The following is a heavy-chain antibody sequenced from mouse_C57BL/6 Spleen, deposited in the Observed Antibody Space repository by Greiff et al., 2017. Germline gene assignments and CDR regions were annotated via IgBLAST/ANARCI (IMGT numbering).Heavy chain of an antibody. J-gene: IGHJ2*01. CDR1: GYTFTSYW. Sequence: QVQLQQPGTELVKPGASVKLSCKASGYTFTSYWMPWVKQRPGQGLEWIGNINPSSGGPNYNEKFKSKATLTVAKSSSTAYMQLSSLTAEDSAVXFCARLGYGDYWGQGTTLTVSS. CDR2: INPSSGGP. D-gene: IGHD1-2*01. V-gene: IGHV1-53*01. CDR3: ARLGYGDY.